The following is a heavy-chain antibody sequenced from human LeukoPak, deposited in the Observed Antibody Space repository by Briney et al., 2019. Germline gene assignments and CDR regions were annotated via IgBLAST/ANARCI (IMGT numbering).Heavy chain of an antibody. Sequence: PGGSLRLSCAASGFTVSSNYMSWVRQAPGKGLEWVSVIYSGGSTYYADSVKGRFTISRDNSKNTLYLQMNGLRAEDTAVYYCAKGDYAEWLLDYWGQGTLVTVSS. J-gene: IGHJ4*02. CDR3: AKGDYAEWLLDY. CDR1: GFTVSSNY. D-gene: IGHD3-3*01. V-gene: IGHV3-53*01. CDR2: IYSGGST.